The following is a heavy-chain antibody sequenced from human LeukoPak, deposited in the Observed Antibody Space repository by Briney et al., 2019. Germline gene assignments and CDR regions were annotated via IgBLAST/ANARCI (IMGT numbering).Heavy chain of an antibody. CDR3: AREARIAAAEDY. CDR2: ISSSSSYI. D-gene: IGHD6-13*01. V-gene: IGHV3-21*01. J-gene: IGHJ4*02. Sequence: GGSLRLSCAASGFTFSSYSMNWVRQAPGKGLEWVSSISSSSSYIYYADSVEGRFTISRDNAKNSLYLQMNSLRAEDTAVYYCAREARIAAAEDYWGQGTLVTVSS. CDR1: GFTFSSYS.